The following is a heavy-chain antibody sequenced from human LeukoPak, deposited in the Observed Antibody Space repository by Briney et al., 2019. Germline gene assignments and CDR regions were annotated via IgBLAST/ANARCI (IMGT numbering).Heavy chain of an antibody. D-gene: IGHD2-15*01. Sequence: GGSLRLSCAASGFTFNNFIMNWVRQAPGKGLEWVSSISSSSSYIYYADSVKGRFTISRDNAKNSLYLQMNSLRAEDTAAYYCARDSVAVTSAFDIWGQGTMVTVSS. CDR3: ARDSVAVTSAFDI. CDR1: GFTFNNFI. CDR2: ISSSSSYI. V-gene: IGHV3-21*01. J-gene: IGHJ3*02.